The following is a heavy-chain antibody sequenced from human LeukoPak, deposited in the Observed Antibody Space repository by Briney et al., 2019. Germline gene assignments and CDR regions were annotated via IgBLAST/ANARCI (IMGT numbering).Heavy chain of an antibody. CDR1: GGSFSNYY. D-gene: IGHD5-18*01. J-gene: IGHJ5*02. V-gene: IGHV4-59*08. CDR2: IYYSGST. CDR3: ARHPTALVSYGFDP. Sequence: SETPSLTCTVSGGSFSNYYWSWIRQPPGKGLEWIGYIYYSGSTNYNPSLKSRVTISVDTSKNQLSLNLSPVTAADTAVYYCARHPTALVSYGFDPWGQGTLVTVSS.